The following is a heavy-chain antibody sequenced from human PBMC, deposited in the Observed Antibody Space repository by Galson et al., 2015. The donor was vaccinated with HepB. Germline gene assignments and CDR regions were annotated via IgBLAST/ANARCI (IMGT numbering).Heavy chain of an antibody. CDR1: GGSVTNSGYS. J-gene: IGHJ6*02. D-gene: IGHD7-27*01. Sequence: TLSLTCGVSGGSVTNSGYSWSWIRQPPGRGLEWVGYISHGDDSYYNPSLKGRVAISVDRSKNQFSLRLSSMTAADTAVYYCARARTSNWGIDYSYYDAVDVWGQGTTVTVSS. CDR2: ISHGDDS. V-gene: IGHV4-30-2*01. CDR3: ARARTSNWGIDYSYYDAVDV.